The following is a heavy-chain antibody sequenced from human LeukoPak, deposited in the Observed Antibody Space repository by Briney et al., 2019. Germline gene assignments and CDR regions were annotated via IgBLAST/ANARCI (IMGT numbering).Heavy chain of an antibody. CDR2: IYYSGRA. CDR3: ARELHSGSYYFDY. J-gene: IGHJ4*02. V-gene: IGHV4-39*07. Sequence: PSETLSLTCSVSGASISISNYYWGWIRQPPGKGLEWIGSIYYSGRAYYNPSLKSRVTISVDTSKNRFSLKPTSVTAADTAVYYCARELHSGSYYFDYWGQGTLVTVSS. D-gene: IGHD1-26*01. CDR1: GASISISNYY.